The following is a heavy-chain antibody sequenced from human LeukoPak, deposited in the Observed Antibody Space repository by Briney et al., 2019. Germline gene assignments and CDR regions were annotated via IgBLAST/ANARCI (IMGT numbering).Heavy chain of an antibody. Sequence: GGSLRLSCAASGFTVSSNYMSWVRQAPGKGLEWVSVIYSGGSTYYADSVKGRFTISRDNSKNTLYLQMNSLRAVDTAVYYCARGRAGYAFDIWGQGTMVTVSS. CDR2: IYSGGST. D-gene: IGHD6-13*01. J-gene: IGHJ3*02. CDR1: GFTVSSNY. CDR3: ARGRAGYAFDI. V-gene: IGHV3-53*01.